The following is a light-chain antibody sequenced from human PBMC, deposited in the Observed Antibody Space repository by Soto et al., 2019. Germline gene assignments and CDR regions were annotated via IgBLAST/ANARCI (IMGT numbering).Light chain of an antibody. Sequence: QSVLTQPPSVSAAPGQKVTISCSGSSSNIEKNYVSWYQQFPGTAPRVLIYENDKRPSGIPDRFSGSKFGTSATLGITGLQTGDEADYYCGSYDDSLGGWVFGGGTKLTVL. J-gene: IGLJ3*02. CDR2: END. CDR3: GSYDDSLGGWV. V-gene: IGLV1-51*02. CDR1: SSNIEKNY.